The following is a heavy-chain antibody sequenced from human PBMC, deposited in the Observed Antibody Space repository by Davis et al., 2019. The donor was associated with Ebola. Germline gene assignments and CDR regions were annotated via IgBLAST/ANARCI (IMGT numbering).Heavy chain of an antibody. J-gene: IGHJ6*02. CDR3: ARLDIVATITGYYYYGMDV. V-gene: IGHV1-69*04. D-gene: IGHD5-12*01. CDR1: GGTFSSYA. Sequence: SVKVSCKASGGTFSSYAISWVRQAPGQGLEWMGRIIPILGIANYAQKFQGRVTITADKSTSTAYMELSSLRSEDTAVYYCARLDIVATITGYYYYGMDVWVQGTTVTVSS. CDR2: IIPILGIA.